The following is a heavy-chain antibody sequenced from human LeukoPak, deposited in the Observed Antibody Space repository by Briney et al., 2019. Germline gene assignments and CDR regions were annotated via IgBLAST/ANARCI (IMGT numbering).Heavy chain of an antibody. J-gene: IGHJ4*02. CDR3: ARHTSYRFPFDY. D-gene: IGHD1-26*01. CDR1: GYSISSGYY. CDR2: IYHSGDT. Sequence: SETLSLTCAVSGYSISSGYYWGWIRQPPGKGLEWIGSIYHSGDTYYNPSLKSRVTISVDTSKNQFSLKLNSVTAADTAVYYRARHTSYRFPFDYWGQGTLVTVSS. V-gene: IGHV4-38-2*01.